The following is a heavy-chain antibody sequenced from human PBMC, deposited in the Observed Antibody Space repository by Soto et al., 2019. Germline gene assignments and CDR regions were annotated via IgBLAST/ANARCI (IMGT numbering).Heavy chain of an antibody. Sequence: GGSLRLSCAASGFTFSSYAMSWVRQAPGKGLEWVSAISGSGGSTYYADSVKGRLTISRDNSKNTRYLQMNSLRAEDTAVYYCAKDHPPAYYDILTGYYTAEYFQHWGQGTLVTVSS. D-gene: IGHD3-9*01. CDR2: ISGSGGST. V-gene: IGHV3-23*01. CDR1: GFTFSSYA. CDR3: AKDHPPAYYDILTGYYTAEYFQH. J-gene: IGHJ1*01.